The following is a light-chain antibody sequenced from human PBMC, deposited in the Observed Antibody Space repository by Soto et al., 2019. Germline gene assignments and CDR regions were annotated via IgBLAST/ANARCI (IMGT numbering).Light chain of an antibody. CDR2: QNS. V-gene: IGKV3-11*01. Sequence: EIVLTQAPATLSSFPGDSVTLSCRASQYINARLAWYQHRPGQAPRIVIYQNSIRAAGIPDRLSASGTGTDLNLTISDVQPEDFAVYYCHQRQSWPRTCGQGTKVDIK. CDR1: QYINAR. J-gene: IGKJ1*01. CDR3: HQRQSWPRT.